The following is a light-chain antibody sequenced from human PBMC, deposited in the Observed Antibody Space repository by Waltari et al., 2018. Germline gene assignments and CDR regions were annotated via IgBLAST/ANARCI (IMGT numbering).Light chain of an antibody. J-gene: IGKJ3*01. CDR3: QQLNSYPLS. Sequence: IQLTQSPSSLSASVGDRVTITCRASQGISRYLAWYQQKPGKAPELLIYAGSTLQSGVPSRFSGSGSGTEFTLTISSLQPDDFATYYCQQLNSYPLSFGPGTKVDVK. V-gene: IGKV1-9*01. CDR2: AGS. CDR1: QGISRY.